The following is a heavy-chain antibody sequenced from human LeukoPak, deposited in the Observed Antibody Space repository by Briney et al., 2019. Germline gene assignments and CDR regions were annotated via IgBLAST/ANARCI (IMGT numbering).Heavy chain of an antibody. V-gene: IGHV3-53*01. CDR1: GLIVSNNY. Sequence: PGGSLRLSCAPSGLIVSNNYMAWVRQAPGTGLEWVSVIFSGGGTYYADFVKGRFTISRDNSKNTLYLQMNSLRAEDTAVYYCASGRYSSSWYHHFDYWGQGTLVTVSS. D-gene: IGHD6-13*01. J-gene: IGHJ4*02. CDR3: ASGRYSSSWYHHFDY. CDR2: IFSGGGT.